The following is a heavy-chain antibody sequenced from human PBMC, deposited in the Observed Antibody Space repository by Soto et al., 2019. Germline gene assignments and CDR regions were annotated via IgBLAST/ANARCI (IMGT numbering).Heavy chain of an antibody. CDR1: GGSISSGDYY. CDR2: IYYSGST. V-gene: IGHV4-31*03. CDR3: ASEGRIAPAGRFEY. Sequence: PSETLSLTCTVSGGSISSGDYYWSWIRQVPGKGLEWIGYIYYSGSTYYNPSLKSRVAMSVDTSKNQFSLKLSSVPAADTAIHYCASEGRIAPAGRFEYWDQETLLKISS. D-gene: IGHD6-13*01. J-gene: IGHJ4*01.